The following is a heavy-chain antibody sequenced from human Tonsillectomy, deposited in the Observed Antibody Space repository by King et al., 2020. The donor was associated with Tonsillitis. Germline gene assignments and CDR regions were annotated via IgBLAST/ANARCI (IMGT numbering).Heavy chain of an antibody. CDR1: GFTFGPYW. D-gene: IGHD3-16*01. J-gene: IGHJ3*02. CDR2: INGDGTIT. V-gene: IGHV3-74*01. Sequence: QLVQSGGGLVQPGGSLRLSCAASGFTFGPYWMHWVRQAPGKGLVWVSYINGDGTITTYADSVKGRFTISRDNAKNTLYLQMSSLRAEDTALYYCARDRGRPDAFNIWGQGTMVTVSS. CDR3: ARDRGRPDAFNI.